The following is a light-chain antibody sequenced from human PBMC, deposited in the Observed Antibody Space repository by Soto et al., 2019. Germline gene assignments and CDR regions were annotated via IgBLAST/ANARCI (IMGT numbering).Light chain of an antibody. CDR3: SSYTSSSTRV. CDR1: SSDVGGYNY. V-gene: IGLV2-14*01. CDR2: DVS. J-gene: IGLJ2*01. Sequence: QSVLTQPASVSGSPGQSITISCTGPSSDVGGYNYVSWYQQHPGKAPKLMIYDVSNRPSGVSNRFSGSKSGNTASLTISGLQAEDEAGYYCSSYTSSSTRVFGGGTKLTVL.